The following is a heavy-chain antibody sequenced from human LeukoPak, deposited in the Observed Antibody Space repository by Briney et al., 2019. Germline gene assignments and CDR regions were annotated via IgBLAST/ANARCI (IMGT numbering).Heavy chain of an antibody. Sequence: GGSLRLSCAASGFTFSSYAMSWVRQAPGKGLEWVSAISGSGGSTYYADSVKGRFTISRDNSKNTLYLQMNSLRAEDTAVYYCAKVGDCGGDCYSAAFDIWGQGTMVTVSS. CDR1: GFTFSSYA. D-gene: IGHD2-21*01. CDR3: AKVGDCGGDCYSAAFDI. V-gene: IGHV3-23*01. CDR2: ISGSGGST. J-gene: IGHJ3*02.